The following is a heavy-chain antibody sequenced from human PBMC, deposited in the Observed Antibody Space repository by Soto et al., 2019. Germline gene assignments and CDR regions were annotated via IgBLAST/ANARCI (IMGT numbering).Heavy chain of an antibody. J-gene: IGHJ3*02. V-gene: IGHV3-23*01. D-gene: IGHD6-13*01. CDR2: IRQNSSKI. CDR1: GFTFSSYS. CDR3: AKAPYSSSWYGMVAFDI. Sequence: PGGSLRLSCAASGFTFSSYSMSWVRQAPGKRLEWVANIRQNSSKIYYADSVKGRFTISRDNSKNTLYLQMNSLRAEDTAVYYCAKAPYSSSWYGMVAFDIWGQGTMVTVSS.